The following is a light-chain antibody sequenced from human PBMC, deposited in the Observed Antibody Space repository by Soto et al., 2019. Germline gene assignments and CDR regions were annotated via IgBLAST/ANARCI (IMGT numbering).Light chain of an antibody. J-gene: IGKJ4*01. V-gene: IGKV1-33*01. CDR3: QQYEGLPLT. CDR1: QDICNY. CDR2: DAS. Sequence: DIQIPHSPSSLSASVGDRVTITCQASQDICNYLKWYKQKPGKAPKLLLFDASNVETGVPSRFSGSGSGTHITFTIHSLQAEDIATYYCQQYEGLPLTFGGGTKIE.